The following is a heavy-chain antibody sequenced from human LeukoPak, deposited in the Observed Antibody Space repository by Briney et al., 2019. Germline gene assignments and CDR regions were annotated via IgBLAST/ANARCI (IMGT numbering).Heavy chain of an antibody. CDR2: SAAST. CDR3: ASLAVAGDYFDY. Sequence: GGSLRLSCAASGFSFSTHAMSWVRQAPGRGLEWVSSSAASTNSADSVQGRFTISRDNSKNTLYLQMNSLRAEDTAVYYCASLAVAGDYFDYWGQGTLVTVSS. V-gene: IGHV3-23*01. D-gene: IGHD6-19*01. J-gene: IGHJ4*02. CDR1: GFSFSTHA.